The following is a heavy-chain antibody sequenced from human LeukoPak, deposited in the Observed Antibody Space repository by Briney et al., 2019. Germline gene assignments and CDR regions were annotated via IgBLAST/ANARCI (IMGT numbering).Heavy chain of an antibody. Sequence: GGSLRLSCAASGFTFDDYAMHWVRQAPGKGLEWVSLISGDGGSTYYADSVKGRFTISRDNAKNTLYLQMNRLRAEDTAVYYCAKDLRGYRDYWGQGTLVTVSS. V-gene: IGHV3-43*02. CDR1: GFTFDDYA. CDR2: ISGDGGST. CDR3: AKDLRGYRDY. D-gene: IGHD3-22*01. J-gene: IGHJ4*02.